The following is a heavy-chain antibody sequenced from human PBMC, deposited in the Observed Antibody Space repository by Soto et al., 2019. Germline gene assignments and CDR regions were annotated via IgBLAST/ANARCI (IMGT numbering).Heavy chain of an antibody. CDR3: ARGVPAAMFYYYYYYMDV. J-gene: IGHJ6*03. V-gene: IGHV4-34*01. CDR2: INHSGST. Sequence: KTSETLSLTCAVYGGSFSGYYWSWIRQPPGKGLEWIGEINHSGSTNYNPSLKSRVTISVDTSKSQFSLKLSSVTAADTAVYYCARGVPAAMFYYYYYYMDVWGKGTTVTVSS. CDR1: GGSFSGYY. D-gene: IGHD2-2*01.